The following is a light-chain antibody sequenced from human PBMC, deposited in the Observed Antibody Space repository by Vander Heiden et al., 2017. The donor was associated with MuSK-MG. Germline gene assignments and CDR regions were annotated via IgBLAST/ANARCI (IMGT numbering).Light chain of an antibody. J-gene: IGLJ1*01. CDR1: SSDVGGYNY. CDR2: DVS. V-gene: IGLV2-14*01. Sequence: HSALTQPPSVARSPVESITISCTGTSSDVGGYNYVSWYQQHPGKAPKLMIYDVSNRPSGVSNRFSGSKSGNTASLTISGLQAEDEADYYCSSYTSSSPYVFGTGTKVTVL. CDR3: SSYTSSSPYV.